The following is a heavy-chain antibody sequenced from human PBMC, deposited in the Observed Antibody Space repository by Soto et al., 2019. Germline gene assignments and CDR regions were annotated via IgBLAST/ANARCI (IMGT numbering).Heavy chain of an antibody. CDR1: GGSIDRSNYY. CDR3: ARHFVAVVIKGWGY. CDR2: TYYNGNA. Sequence: SETLSLTCTVSGGSIDRSNYYWVWLRQPPGKGLEWIGTTYYNGNAYYNPSLKSRVTMSVDTSKNQFSLKLISVTAADTAVYYCARHFVAVVIKGWGYWGQGTLVTVS. D-gene: IGHD3-22*01. J-gene: IGHJ4*02. V-gene: IGHV4-39*01.